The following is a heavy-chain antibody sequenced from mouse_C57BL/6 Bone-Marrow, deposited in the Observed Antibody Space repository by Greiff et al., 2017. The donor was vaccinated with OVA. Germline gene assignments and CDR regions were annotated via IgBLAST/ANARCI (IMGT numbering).Heavy chain of an antibody. CDR1: GYTFTSYW. Sequence: VKLQQSGAELVKPGASVKLSCKASGYTFTSYWMHWVKQRPGQGLEWIGMIHPNSGSTNYNEKFKSKATLTVDKSSSTAYMQLSSLTSEDSAVYYCARRERITTVAFDYWGQGTTLTVSS. V-gene: IGHV1-64*01. CDR3: ARRERITTVAFDY. D-gene: IGHD1-1*01. CDR2: IHPNSGST. J-gene: IGHJ2*01.